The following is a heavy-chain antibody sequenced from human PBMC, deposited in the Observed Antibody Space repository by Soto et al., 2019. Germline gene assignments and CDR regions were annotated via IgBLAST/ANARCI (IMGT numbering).Heavy chain of an antibody. CDR1: GLTFNNFG. Sequence: GGSLRLSCAASGLTFNNFGMHWVRQAPGKGLEWVAVIWHDGSNKYYADSVKGRFTISRDNSKNTLDLQMNSLRAEDTAVYYCASRAVAGNLFIGDYWGQGTLVTVSS. CDR2: IWHDGSNK. CDR3: ASRAVAGNLFIGDY. J-gene: IGHJ4*02. D-gene: IGHD6-13*01. V-gene: IGHV3-33*01.